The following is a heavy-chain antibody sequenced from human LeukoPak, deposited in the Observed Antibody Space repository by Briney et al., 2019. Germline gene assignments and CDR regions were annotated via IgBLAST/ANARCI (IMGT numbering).Heavy chain of an antibody. CDR2: TYTGGST. CDR3: AGYDILTGYYTYYYMDV. Sequence: PSETLSLTCTVSGGSISSGSYYWSWIRQPAGKGLEWIGRTYTGGSTNYNPSLKSRVTISVDTSKNQFSLKLSSVTAADTAVYYCAGYDILTGYYTYYYMDVWGKGTTVTVSS. D-gene: IGHD3-9*01. V-gene: IGHV4-61*02. J-gene: IGHJ6*03. CDR1: GGSISSGSYY.